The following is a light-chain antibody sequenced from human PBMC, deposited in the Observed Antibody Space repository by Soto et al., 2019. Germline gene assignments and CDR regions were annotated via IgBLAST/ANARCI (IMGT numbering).Light chain of an antibody. V-gene: IGKV3-15*01. CDR1: QSVSNN. J-gene: IGKJ1*01. CDR2: GAS. CDR3: QQYISYRA. Sequence: EKVMTQSPATLSVSPGEGATLSCRASQSVSNNLAWYQQKPGQAPRLLIYGASTRAAGIPARFSGSGSGTEFTLTINGLQPDDFAIYYCQQYISYRAFGQGTKV.